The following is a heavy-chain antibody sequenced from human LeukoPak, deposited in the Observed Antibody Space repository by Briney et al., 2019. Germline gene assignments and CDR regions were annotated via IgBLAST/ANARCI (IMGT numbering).Heavy chain of an antibody. CDR2: IRSKANNYAT. V-gene: IGHV3-73*01. J-gene: IGHJ4*02. CDR3: TREGATGPNY. D-gene: IGHD1-1*01. CDR1: GFTFSGSA. Sequence: PGGSLRLSCAASGFTFSGSAMHWVRQASGKGLEWVGRIRSKANNYATTYAASVKGRFTISRDDSKNTAYLQMISLKTEDTAVYYCTREGATGPNYWGQGTLVTVSS.